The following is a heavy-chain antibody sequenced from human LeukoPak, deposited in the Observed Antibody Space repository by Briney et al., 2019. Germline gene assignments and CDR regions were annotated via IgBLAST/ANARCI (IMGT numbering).Heavy chain of an antibody. D-gene: IGHD6-13*01. CDR2: ISWNSGSI. V-gene: IGHV3-9*01. CDR1: GFTFDDYA. J-gene: IGHJ6*02. Sequence: PGRSLRLSCAASGFTFDDYAMHWVRQAPGKGLEWVSGISWNSGSIGYADSVKGRFTISRDNAKNSLYLQMNSLRAEDTAVYYCARVGRAYSSSWYYYYYYYYGMDVWGQGTTVTVSS. CDR3: ARVGRAYSSSWYYYYYYYYGMDV.